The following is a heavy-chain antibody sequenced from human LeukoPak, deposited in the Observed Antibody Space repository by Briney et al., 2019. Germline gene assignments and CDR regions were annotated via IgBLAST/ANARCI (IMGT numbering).Heavy chain of an antibody. Sequence: ASVKVSCKASGFALTTYNIVWLRQAPGQGLEWMGWINPNSGGTNYAQKFQGRVTMTRDTSISTAYMELSRLRSDDTAVYYCAKAAAGSQHSYYYYYYLDVWGTGTTVTISS. J-gene: IGHJ6*03. CDR1: GFALTTYN. CDR2: INPNSGGT. D-gene: IGHD6-13*01. CDR3: AKAAAGSQHSYYYYYYLDV. V-gene: IGHV1-2*02.